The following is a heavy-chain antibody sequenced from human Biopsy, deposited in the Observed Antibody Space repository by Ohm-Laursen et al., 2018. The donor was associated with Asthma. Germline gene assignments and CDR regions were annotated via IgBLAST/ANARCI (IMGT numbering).Heavy chain of an antibody. Sequence: SLRLSCAASGFSFDDCAMHWVRQAPGKGLEWVSSISWNSGNMDYADSVKGRFTISRDNAKNSLYLQMQSLRPEDTAFYYCAKSADYYDSTDYLDFWGRRTLVTVSS. CDR1: GFSFDDCA. J-gene: IGHJ4*01. D-gene: IGHD3-22*01. CDR2: ISWNSGNM. CDR3: AKSADYYDSTDYLDF. V-gene: IGHV3-9*01.